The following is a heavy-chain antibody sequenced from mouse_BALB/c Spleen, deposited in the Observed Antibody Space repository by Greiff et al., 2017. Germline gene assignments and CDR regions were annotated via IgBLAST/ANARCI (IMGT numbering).Heavy chain of an antibody. CDR2: INSNGGST. J-gene: IGHJ2*01. CDR1: GFTFSSYG. D-gene: IGHD2-14*01. V-gene: IGHV5-6-3*01. Sequence: DVKLVESGGGLVQPGGSLKLSCAASGFTFSSYGMSWVRQTPDKRLELVATINSNGGSTYYPDSVKGRFTISRDNAKNTLYLQMSSLKSEDTAMYYCARDRGYRYSFDYWGQGTTLTVSS. CDR3: ARDRGYRYSFDY.